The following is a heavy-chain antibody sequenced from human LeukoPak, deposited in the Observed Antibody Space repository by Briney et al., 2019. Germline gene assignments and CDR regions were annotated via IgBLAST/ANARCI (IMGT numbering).Heavy chain of an antibody. CDR1: GGSISSSSYY. D-gene: IGHD6-13*01. Sequence: PSETLSLTCTVSGGSISSSSYYWGWIRQPPGKGLEWIGSIYHSGSTYYNPSLKSRVTISVDTSKNQFSLKLSSVTAADTAVYYCARGAAAGTPTAEADYWGQGTLVTVSS. CDR2: IYHSGST. V-gene: IGHV4-39*07. J-gene: IGHJ4*02. CDR3: ARGAAAGTPTAEADY.